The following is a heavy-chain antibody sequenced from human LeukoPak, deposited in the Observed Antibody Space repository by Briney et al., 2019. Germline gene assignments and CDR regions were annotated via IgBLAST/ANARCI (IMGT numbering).Heavy chain of an antibody. CDR3: AKGNCRGTSCYSDY. CDR1: GFTFSSYA. D-gene: IGHD2-2*02. J-gene: IGHJ4*02. CDR2: ISGGGGNK. Sequence: QAGGSLRLSCAASGFTFSSYAMRWVRQAPGKGLEWVSGISGGGGNKHYPDSVKGRFTIARDNSKNTLYLQMNSLRAEDTAVYYCAKGNCRGTSCYSDYWGQGTLVTVSS. V-gene: IGHV3-23*01.